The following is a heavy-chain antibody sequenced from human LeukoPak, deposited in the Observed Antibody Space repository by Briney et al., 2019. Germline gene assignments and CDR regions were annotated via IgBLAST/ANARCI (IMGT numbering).Heavy chain of an antibody. CDR1: GGSISSGNW. D-gene: IGHD6-13*01. J-gene: IGHJ4*02. V-gene: IGHV4-61*01. Sequence: SETLSLTCDVSGGSISSGNWWSWIRQPPGKGLEWIGYIYYSGSTYYNPSLKSRVTISVDTSKNQFSLKLSSVTAADTAVYYCARGTAAAKAFDYWGQGTLVTVSS. CDR3: ARGTAAAKAFDY. CDR2: IYYSGST.